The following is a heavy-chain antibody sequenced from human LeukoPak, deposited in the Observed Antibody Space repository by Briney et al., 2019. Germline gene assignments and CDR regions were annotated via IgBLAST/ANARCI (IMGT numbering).Heavy chain of an antibody. Sequence: SETLSLTCTVSGDSISSYYWSWIRQPAGTGLEWIGHVYPSGITKYNPSLKSRVTLSLDTSKTQFSLKLSSVTAADTAMYYCARGGYFDWLDYWGQGTLVTVSS. CDR3: ARGGYFDWLDY. CDR1: GDSISSYY. CDR2: VYPSGIT. V-gene: IGHV4-4*07. D-gene: IGHD3-9*01. J-gene: IGHJ4*02.